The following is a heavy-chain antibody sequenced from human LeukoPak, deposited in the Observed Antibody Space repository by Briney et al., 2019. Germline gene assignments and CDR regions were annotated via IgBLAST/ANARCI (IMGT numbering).Heavy chain of an antibody. J-gene: IGHJ4*02. Sequence: ASVKVSCKASGYTFTSYDINWVRQATGQGLEWMGWINPNSGNTGYAQKFQGRVTMTRNTSISTAYMELSSLRSEDTAVYYCARVPPRSPWGSGSFFVDYWGQGTLVTVSS. CDR1: GYTFTSYD. CDR3: ARVPPRSPWGSGSFFVDY. CDR2: INPNSGNT. D-gene: IGHD3-10*01. V-gene: IGHV1-8*01.